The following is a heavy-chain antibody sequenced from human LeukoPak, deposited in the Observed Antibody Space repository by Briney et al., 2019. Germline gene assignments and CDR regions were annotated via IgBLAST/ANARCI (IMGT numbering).Heavy chain of an antibody. D-gene: IGHD2-2*01. V-gene: IGHV5-51*01. CDR2: IFPGDSDT. CDR1: GYSFTTMW. J-gene: IGHJ4*02. Sequence: GESLKISCKASGYSFTTMWIGWVRQMPGKGLELMAIIFPGDSDTKYSPSFQGQVTISADESINTAYLQWNSLKASDTAIYFCAIVVPAASYWGQGTLVTVSS. CDR3: AIVVPAASY.